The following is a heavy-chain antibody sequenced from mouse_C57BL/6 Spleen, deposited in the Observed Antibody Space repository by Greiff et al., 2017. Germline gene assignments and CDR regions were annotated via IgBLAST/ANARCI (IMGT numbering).Heavy chain of an antibody. J-gene: IGHJ3*01. CDR3: ARPGGFAY. CDR1: GYSFTGYY. V-gene: IGHV1-42*01. CDR2: INPSTGGT. Sequence: EVQLQQSGPELVKPGASVKISCKASGYSFTGYYMNWVKQSPEKSLEWIGEINPSTGGTTYNQKFKAKATLTVDKSSSTAYMQLKSLTSEDSAVYYGARPGGFAYWGQGTLVTVSA.